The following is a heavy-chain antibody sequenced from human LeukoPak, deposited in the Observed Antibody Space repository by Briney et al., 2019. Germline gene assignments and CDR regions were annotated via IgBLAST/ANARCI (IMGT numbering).Heavy chain of an antibody. Sequence: GRSLRLSCAASGFTFRSYAMHWVRQAPGKGLEWVAVISYDGSNKYYADSVKGRFTISRDNSKNTLYLQMNSLRAEDTAVYYCARASGGSAGYNNWFDPWGQGTLVTVSS. CDR2: ISYDGSNK. CDR3: ARASGGSAGYNNWFDP. D-gene: IGHD2-15*01. CDR1: GFTFRSYA. J-gene: IGHJ5*02. V-gene: IGHV3-30*04.